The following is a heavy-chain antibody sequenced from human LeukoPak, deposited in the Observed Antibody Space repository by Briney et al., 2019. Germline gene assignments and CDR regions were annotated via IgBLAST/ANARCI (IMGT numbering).Heavy chain of an antibody. V-gene: IGHV1-2*02. CDR1: GYTFNGHY. J-gene: IGHJ4*02. Sequence: GASVKVSCRASGYTFNGHYMHWVRQAPGQGLEWMRWINPDSGGTNYAQKFQGRVTMTRDTSISTAYMELSRLRSDDMAVYYCARDREGATAVAGYYFDYWGQGTLVTVSS. D-gene: IGHD6-19*01. CDR3: ARDREGATAVAGYYFDY. CDR2: INPDSGGT.